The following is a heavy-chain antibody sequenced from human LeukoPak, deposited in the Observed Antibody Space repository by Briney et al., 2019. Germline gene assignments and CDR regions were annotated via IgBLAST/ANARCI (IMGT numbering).Heavy chain of an antibody. D-gene: IGHD3-22*01. Sequence: GGSLRLSCAASGFNFSDHYMSWVRQTPGRGLKWVTYISGSGATLHHADSVKGRFTISRDNAKSSLSLQMNSLRAEDTALYYCARALYGSSGYYDYWGQGILVTVSS. CDR3: ARALYGSSGYYDY. CDR1: GFNFSDHY. CDR2: ISGSGATL. V-gene: IGHV3-11*01. J-gene: IGHJ4*02.